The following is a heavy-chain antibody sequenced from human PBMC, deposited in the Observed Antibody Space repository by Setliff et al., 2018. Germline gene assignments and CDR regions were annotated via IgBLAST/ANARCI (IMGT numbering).Heavy chain of an antibody. J-gene: IGHJ4*02. CDR1: GGSISSHY. CDR2: LSPDDKAI. CDR3: ARDGSVRGVDEYFDY. D-gene: IGHD1-26*01. Sequence: ETLSLTCTVSGGSISSHYWSWIRQPPGKGLEWVAGLSPDDKAIQYADSVKGRFAISRDNSKSTLYLQMNNLRAEDTAVYFCARDGSVRGVDEYFDYWGQGTLVTVSS. V-gene: IGHV3-23*01.